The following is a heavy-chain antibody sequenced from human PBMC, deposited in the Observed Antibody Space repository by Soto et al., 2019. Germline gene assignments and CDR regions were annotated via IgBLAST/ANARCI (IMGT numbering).Heavy chain of an antibody. Sequence: SSETLSLTCTVSGGSISSYYWSWIRQPPGKGLEWIGYIYYSGSTNYNPSLKSRVTISVDTSKNQFSLKLSSVTAADTAVYYCARRSGGSFDYWGQGTLVTVSS. D-gene: IGHD2-15*01. J-gene: IGHJ4*02. V-gene: IGHV4-59*08. CDR1: GGSISSYY. CDR2: IYYSGST. CDR3: ARRSGGSFDY.